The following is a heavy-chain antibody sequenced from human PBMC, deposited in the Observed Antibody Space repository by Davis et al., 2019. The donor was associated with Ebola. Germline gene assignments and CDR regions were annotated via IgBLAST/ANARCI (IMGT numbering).Heavy chain of an antibody. CDR2: INPSGGST. CDR3: ARASSHSDSSGYYSHFDY. CDR1: GYTFNSYY. V-gene: IGHV1-46*02. J-gene: IGHJ4*02. D-gene: IGHD3-22*01. Sequence: ASVKVSCKASGYTFNSYYIHWVRQAPGQGLEWMGIINPSGGSTTYAQKFQGRVTMTRDTSTRTVYMELSSLRSEDTAVFYCARASSHSDSSGYYSHFDYWGQGTLVTVSS.